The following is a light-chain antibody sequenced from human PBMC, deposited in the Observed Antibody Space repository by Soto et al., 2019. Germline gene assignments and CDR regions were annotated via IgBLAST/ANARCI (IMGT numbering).Light chain of an antibody. CDR2: NDN. J-gene: IGLJ3*02. Sequence: QSVLTQPPSASGTPGQRVTISCSGSSSNIGRNTVNWYQQLPGTAPKLLIYNDNERPSGVPDRFSGSKSGTSASLAITGLRAEDGADYYSHSYDSGLRGSEVFGGGTKLPV. CDR1: SSNIGRNT. V-gene: IGLV1-44*01. CDR3: HSYDSGLRGSEV.